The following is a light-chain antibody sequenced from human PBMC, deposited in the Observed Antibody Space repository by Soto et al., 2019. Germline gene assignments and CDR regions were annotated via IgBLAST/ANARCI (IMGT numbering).Light chain of an antibody. CDR3: QHRGQGAN. Sequence: EIVLTQSPATLSLSLGERATLSCRARQSVGNYLGWYQQRPGQAPRLLMSDVSRRATGIPARFSGSGSGTDFTLTISRQEPEDVAVYYSQHRGQGANFGGGTKVEIK. CDR1: QSVGNY. J-gene: IGKJ4*01. CDR2: DVS. V-gene: IGKV3-11*01.